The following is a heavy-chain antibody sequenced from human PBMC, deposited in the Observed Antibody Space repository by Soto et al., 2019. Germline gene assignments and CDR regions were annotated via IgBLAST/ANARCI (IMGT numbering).Heavy chain of an antibody. D-gene: IGHD3-16*02. CDR3: ARAYYDYIWGSYREYYYYMDV. V-gene: IGHV1-8*01. CDR1: GYTFTSYD. J-gene: IGHJ6*03. CDR2: MNPNSGNT. Sequence: GASVKVSCKASGYTFTSYDINWVRQATGQGLEWMGWMNPNSGNTGYAQKFQGRVTTTRNTSISTAYMELSSLRSEDTAVYYCARAYYDYIWGSYREYYYYMDVWGKGTTVTVSS.